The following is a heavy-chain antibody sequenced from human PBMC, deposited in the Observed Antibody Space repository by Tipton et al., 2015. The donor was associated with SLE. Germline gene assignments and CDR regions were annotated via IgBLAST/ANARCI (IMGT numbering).Heavy chain of an antibody. Sequence: SLRLSCAASKFTFSTYGMNWVRQAPGKGLEWVANINQDGSEKYYVDSVKGRFTISRDNAKTSLYLQMNSLRAEDTAVYYCARGSVGDSKDYWGQGTLVTVSS. V-gene: IGHV3-7*01. CDR1: KFTFSTYG. D-gene: IGHD2-21*02. CDR3: ARGSVGDSKDY. CDR2: INQDGSEK. J-gene: IGHJ4*02.